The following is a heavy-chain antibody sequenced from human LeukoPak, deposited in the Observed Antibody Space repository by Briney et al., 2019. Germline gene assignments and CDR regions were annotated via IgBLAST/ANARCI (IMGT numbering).Heavy chain of an antibody. CDR3: AKGVGIDYYGSGSYYPPDY. D-gene: IGHD3-10*01. V-gene: IGHV3-9*01. CDR1: GFTFDDYA. Sequence: GGSLRLSCAASGFTFDDYAMHWVRQAPGKGLEWVSGISWNSGSIGYADSVKGRFTISRDNAKNSLYLQMNSLRAEDTALYYCAKGVGIDYYGSGSYYPPDYWGQGTLVTVSS. J-gene: IGHJ4*02. CDR2: ISWNSGSI.